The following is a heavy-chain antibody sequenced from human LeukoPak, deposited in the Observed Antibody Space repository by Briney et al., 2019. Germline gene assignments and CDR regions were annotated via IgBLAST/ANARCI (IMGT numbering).Heavy chain of an antibody. CDR1: GFTFSSYW. D-gene: IGHD6-19*01. CDR2: INSDGSST. J-gene: IGHJ6*02. Sequence: GGSLRLSCAASGFTFSSYWMHWVRQAPGKGLVWVSRINSDGSSTSYADSVKGRFTISRDNAENTLYLQMNSLRAEDTAVYYCAREEIAVAGTSPYNYYGMDVWGQGTTVTVSS. V-gene: IGHV3-74*01. CDR3: AREEIAVAGTSPYNYYGMDV.